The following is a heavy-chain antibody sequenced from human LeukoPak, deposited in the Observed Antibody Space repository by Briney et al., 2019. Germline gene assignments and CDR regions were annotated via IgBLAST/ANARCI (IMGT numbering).Heavy chain of an antibody. D-gene: IGHD1-1*01. CDR1: GGSISSYY. Sequence: SETLSLTCTVSGGSISSYYWSWIRQPPGKGLEWIGYIYYSGSTNYNPSLKSRVTISVDTSKNQFSLKLSSVTAADTAVYYCARLDDSYYYMDVWGKGTTVTVSS. J-gene: IGHJ6*03. CDR3: ARLDDSYYYMDV. CDR2: IYYSGST. V-gene: IGHV4-59*01.